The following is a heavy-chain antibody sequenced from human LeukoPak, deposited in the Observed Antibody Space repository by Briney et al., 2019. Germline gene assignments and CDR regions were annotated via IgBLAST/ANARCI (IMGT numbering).Heavy chain of an antibody. V-gene: IGHV4-38-2*02. CDR2: IYHSGST. J-gene: IGHJ4*02. Sequence: SETLSLTCTVSGYSISSGYYWGWIRQPPGKGLEWIGSIYHSGSTYYNPSLKSRVTISVDTSKNQFSLKLSSVTAADTAVYYCASPWDFWGQGTLVSVSS. CDR3: ASPWDF. CDR1: GYSISSGYY.